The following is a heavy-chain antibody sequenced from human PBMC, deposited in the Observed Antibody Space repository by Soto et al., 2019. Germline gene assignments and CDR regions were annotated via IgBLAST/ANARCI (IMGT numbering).Heavy chain of an antibody. Sequence: QVQLMQSGTEVKEPGASVNLSCKASGYTFSSFYIHWVRQAPGHGLEWVGIMNPSGDRTNYAQNFQGRVTMTRDTATSTVYMELSSLRSEDTAVYYCARGRGYSGDDLQEDGFDVWGQGTMVTVS. CDR3: ARGRGYSGDDLQEDGFDV. CDR1: GYTFSSFY. CDR2: MNPSGDRT. D-gene: IGHD5-12*01. V-gene: IGHV1-46*01. J-gene: IGHJ3*01.